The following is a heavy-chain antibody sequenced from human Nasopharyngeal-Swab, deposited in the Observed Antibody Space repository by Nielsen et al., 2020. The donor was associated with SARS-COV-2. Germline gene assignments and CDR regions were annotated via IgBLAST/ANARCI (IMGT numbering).Heavy chain of an antibody. CDR1: GGSISSYY. CDR3: ARDRVPDYYYYGMDV. D-gene: IGHD3-10*01. J-gene: IGHJ6*02. CDR2: IYYSGST. V-gene: IGHV4-59*01. Sequence: SETLSLTCTVSGGSISSYYWGWIRQPPGKGLEWIGYIYYSGSTNYNPSLKSRVTISVDTSKNQFSLKLSSVTAADTAVYYCARDRVPDYYYYGMDVWGQGTTVTVSS.